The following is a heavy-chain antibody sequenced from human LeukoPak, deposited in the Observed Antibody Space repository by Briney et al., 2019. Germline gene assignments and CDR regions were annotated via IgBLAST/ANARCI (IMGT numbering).Heavy chain of an antibody. D-gene: IGHD3-16*02. CDR3: ASVNVWGCYRLDY. V-gene: IGHV1-69*05. CDR1: GGTFSSYA. Sequence: GASVKVSCKASGGTFSSYAISWVRQAPGQGLEWMGGIIPIFGTANYAQKLQGRVTMTTDTSTSTAYMELRSLRSDDTAVYYCASVNVWGCYRLDYWGQGTLVTVSS. CDR2: IIPIFGTA. J-gene: IGHJ4*02.